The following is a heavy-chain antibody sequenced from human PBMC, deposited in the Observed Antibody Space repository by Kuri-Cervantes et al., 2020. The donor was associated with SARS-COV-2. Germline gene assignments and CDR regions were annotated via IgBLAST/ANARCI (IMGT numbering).Heavy chain of an antibody. D-gene: IGHD1-26*01. CDR2: FYSTGVT. Sequence: SETLSLTCSVSGGSINGYYWGRIRQPPGKGLEWIGYFYSTGVTNYDPSLKTRVTISTDKSKNQLSLKLTSVTAADTAVYYCARDNILFSGSGFDSWGQGALVTVSS. V-gene: IGHV4-59*01. J-gene: IGHJ4*02. CDR1: GGSINGYY. CDR3: ARDNILFSGSGFDS.